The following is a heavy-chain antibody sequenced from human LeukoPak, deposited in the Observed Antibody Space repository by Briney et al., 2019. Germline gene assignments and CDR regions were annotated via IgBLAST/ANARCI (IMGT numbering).Heavy chain of an antibody. Sequence: PSETLSLTCAAYGGSFSDFYWNWIRQPPGKGLEWIGQISHSGGINYNPSLQSRVTLSVGTSNNHFSLRLTPVTAADTAVYYCVRGYSEYWSDWGQGSLVTVSS. CDR2: ISHSGGI. CDR1: GGSFSDFY. D-gene: IGHD3-3*01. J-gene: IGHJ4*02. CDR3: VRGYSEYWSD. V-gene: IGHV4-34*01.